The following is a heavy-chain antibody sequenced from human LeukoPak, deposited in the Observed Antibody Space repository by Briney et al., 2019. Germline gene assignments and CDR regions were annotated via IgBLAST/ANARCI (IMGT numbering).Heavy chain of an antibody. D-gene: IGHD1-1*01. CDR2: IRYDGGNK. J-gene: IGHJ4*02. V-gene: IGHV3-30*02. Sequence: GGSLRLSCAASGFTFSSYGMHWVRQAPGKGLEWVAFIRYDGGNKYYADSVKGRFTISRDNSKNTLYLQMNSLRAEDTAVYYCARRTSEMNYLDYWGQGTLVTVSS. CDR3: ARRTSEMNYLDY. CDR1: GFTFSSYG.